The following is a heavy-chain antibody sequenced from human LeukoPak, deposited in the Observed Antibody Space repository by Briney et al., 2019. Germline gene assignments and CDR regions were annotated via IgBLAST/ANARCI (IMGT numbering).Heavy chain of an antibody. Sequence: SETLSLTCTVSGGSISSGGYYWSWIRQHPGKGLVWIGYIYYSGSTYYNPSLKSRVTISVDTSKNQFSLKLSSVTAADTAVYYCARYRIAAAGTFGGYYFDYWGQGTLVTVSS. CDR2: IYYSGST. CDR3: ARYRIAAAGTFGGYYFDY. V-gene: IGHV4-31*03. CDR1: GGSISSGGYY. D-gene: IGHD6-13*01. J-gene: IGHJ4*02.